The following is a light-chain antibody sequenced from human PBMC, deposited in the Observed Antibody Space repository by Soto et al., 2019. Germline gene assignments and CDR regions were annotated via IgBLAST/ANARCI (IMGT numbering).Light chain of an antibody. J-gene: IGLJ2*01. Sequence: QSALTQPRSVSGSPGQSVTISCTGTSSDVGGYNYVSWYQQHPGKAPKLMIYDVSKRPSGVPDRFSGSKSGNTASLTISGLQDEDEADYYCCSYAGSYALVFGGGTKVTVL. CDR1: SSDVGGYNY. CDR2: DVS. V-gene: IGLV2-11*01. CDR3: CSYAGSYALV.